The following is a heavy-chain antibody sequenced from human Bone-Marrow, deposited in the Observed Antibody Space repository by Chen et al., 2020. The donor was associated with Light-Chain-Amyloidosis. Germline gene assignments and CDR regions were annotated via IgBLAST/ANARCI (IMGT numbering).Heavy chain of an antibody. CDR2: MYYRWST. Sequence: QVQLQESGPGLVKPSQTLSLTCTVSGGSINSASYYWGWIRQHPGKGLEWIGYMYYRWSTYYNPSLGILITISLDTSQNQFSLRLNSVTASDTAVYYCARATVVTSAIGFFDSWGQGTLVTVSS. CDR1: GGSINSASYY. V-gene: IGHV4-31*01. CDR3: ARATVVTSAIGFFDS. J-gene: IGHJ4*02. D-gene: IGHD2-2*02.